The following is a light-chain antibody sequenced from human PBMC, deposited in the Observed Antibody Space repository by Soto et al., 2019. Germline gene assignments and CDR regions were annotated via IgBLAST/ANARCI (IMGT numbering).Light chain of an antibody. CDR1: SSDVGGYNY. V-gene: IGLV2-8*01. CDR3: TTYAGSNNV. Sequence: QSVLTQPPSASGSPGQSVTISRTGTSSDVGGYNYVSWYQQHPGKAPKLMIYEVSKRPSGVPDRFSGSKSGNTASLTVSGLQAEDDADYYSTTYAGSNNVFGTGTKVTVL. J-gene: IGLJ1*01. CDR2: EVS.